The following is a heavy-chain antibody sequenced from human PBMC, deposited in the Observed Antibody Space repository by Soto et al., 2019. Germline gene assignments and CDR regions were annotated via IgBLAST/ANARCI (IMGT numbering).Heavy chain of an antibody. CDR1: GFTFDNYA. CDR2: ISWNSNTI. CDR3: AKDTGPN. J-gene: IGHJ4*02. V-gene: IGHV3-9*01. Sequence: GGSLRLSCAASGFTFDNYAMHWVRQAPGKGLEWVSGISWNSNTIAYADSVKGRLTISRDNAKNSLYLQMNSLRAEDTAFYYCAKDTGPNWGQGTLVTVSS.